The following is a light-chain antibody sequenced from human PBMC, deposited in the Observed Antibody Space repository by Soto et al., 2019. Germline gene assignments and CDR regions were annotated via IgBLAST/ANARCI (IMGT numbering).Light chain of an antibody. J-gene: IGKJ1*01. CDR3: QHYAGSPPWT. CDR2: AAS. V-gene: IGKV3-20*01. CDR1: QSVSSSF. Sequence: ESVLTQSPGTLSLSPGERATLSCRASQSVSSSFLAWYQQKPGQAPRLLIYAASSRATGIPDRFSGSGSGTDFTLTISRLEPEDFAVYYCQHYAGSPPWTFGQGTKVDIK.